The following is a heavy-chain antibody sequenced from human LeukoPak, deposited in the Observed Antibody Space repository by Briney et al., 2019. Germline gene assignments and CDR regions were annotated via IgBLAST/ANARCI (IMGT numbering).Heavy chain of an antibody. D-gene: IGHD6-13*01. J-gene: IGHJ5*02. CDR1: GVSISSSNSY. Sequence: SETLSLTCTVSGVSISSSNSYWGWIRQPPGKGLEWIGSIYYSGNTYYNASLKSQVSISIDTSKNQFSLKLTSVTAADTAVYYCASHGYSSSWPNMNWFDPWGQGILVTVSS. CDR3: ASHGYSSSWPNMNWFDP. CDR2: IYYSGNT. V-gene: IGHV4-39*01.